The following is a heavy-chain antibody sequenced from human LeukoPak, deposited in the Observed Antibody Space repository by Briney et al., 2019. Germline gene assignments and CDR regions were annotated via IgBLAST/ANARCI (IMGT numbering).Heavy chain of an antibody. V-gene: IGHV3-30*02. D-gene: IGHD2-15*01. J-gene: IGHJ4*02. Sequence: GGSLRLSCAASGFTFSSYGMHWVRQAPGKGLEWVAFIRYDGSNKYYADSVKGRFTISRDNSKNTLYLQMNSLRAEDTAVYYCATAEYCSGGSCYPGFDYWGQGTLVTVSS. CDR3: ATAEYCSGGSCYPGFDY. CDR2: IRYDGSNK. CDR1: GFTFSSYG.